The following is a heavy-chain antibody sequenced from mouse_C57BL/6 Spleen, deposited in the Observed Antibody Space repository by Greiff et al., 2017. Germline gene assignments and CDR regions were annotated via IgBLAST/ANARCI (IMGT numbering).Heavy chain of an antibody. D-gene: IGHD2-4*01. V-gene: IGHV1-82*01. CDR2: IYPGDGDT. J-gene: IGHJ2*02. Sequence: QVQLQQSGPELVKPGASVKISCKASGYAFSSSWMNWVKQRPGKGLEWIGRIYPGDGDTNYNGKFKGKATLTADKSSSTAYMQLSSLTSEDSAVYFCARWSYDYDLDYWGQGTSLTVSS. CDR1: GYAFSSSW. CDR3: ARWSYDYDLDY.